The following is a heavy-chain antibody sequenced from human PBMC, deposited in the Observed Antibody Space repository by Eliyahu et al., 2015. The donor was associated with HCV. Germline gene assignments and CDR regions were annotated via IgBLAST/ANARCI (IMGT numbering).Heavy chain of an antibody. V-gene: IGHV3-23*01. CDR1: GXXFXTYS. J-gene: IGHJ4*02. D-gene: IGHD2/OR15-2a*01. CDR3: ARRPLDILIEGVVSETQEIF. Sequence: EVQLFQSGGGLVQPGGSLRLSXVGSGXXFXTYSMXWXRQXPGKGLQWVSGINASGGNAYYAGPVKGRFTMSRDNSKATLFLQMNSLRGEDTAIYYCARRPLDILIEGVVSETQEIFWGQGSLVTVSS. CDR2: INASGGNA.